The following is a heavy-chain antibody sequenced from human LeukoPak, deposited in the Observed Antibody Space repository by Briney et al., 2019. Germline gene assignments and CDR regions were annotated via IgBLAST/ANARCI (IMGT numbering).Heavy chain of an antibody. CDR3: ARGRRYCSSTSCYNWFDP. CDR1: GYTFTSYG. CDR2: ISAYNGNT. D-gene: IGHD2-2*01. V-gene: IGHV1-18*01. J-gene: IGHJ5*02. Sequence: GASVKVSCKASGYTFTSYGISWVRQAPGQGLEWMGWISAYNGNTNYAQELQGRVTMTTDTSTSTAYMELRSLRSDDTAVYYCARGRRYCSSTSCYNWFDPWGQGTLVTVSS.